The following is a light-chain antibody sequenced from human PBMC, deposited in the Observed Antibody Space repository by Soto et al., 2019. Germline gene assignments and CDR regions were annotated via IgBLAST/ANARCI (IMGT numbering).Light chain of an antibody. Sequence: QSVLTQPASVSGSPGQSVTISCTGTSSDVGGYDYVSWYQQHPGTAPKLMLYEVNNRPSGVSNRFSGSKSGNPASLIISGLHSEDEADYYCSAYTTTSTLIFGTGTKVTVL. CDR3: SAYTTTSTLI. V-gene: IGLV2-14*01. CDR2: EVN. J-gene: IGLJ1*01. CDR1: SSDVGGYDY.